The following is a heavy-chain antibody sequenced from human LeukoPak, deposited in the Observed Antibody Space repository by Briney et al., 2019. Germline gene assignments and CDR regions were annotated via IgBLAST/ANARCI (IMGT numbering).Heavy chain of an antibody. CDR3: ARGHQYPWFDP. CDR2: INHSGST. J-gene: IGHJ5*02. V-gene: IGHV4-34*01. CDR1: GGSFSGYY. D-gene: IGHD2-2*01. Sequence: KPSETLSLTCAVYGGSFSGYYWSWIRQPPGKGLEWIGEINHSGSTNYNPSLKSRVTISVDTSKNQFSLKLSSVTAADAAVYYCARGHQYPWFDPWGRGTLVTVSS.